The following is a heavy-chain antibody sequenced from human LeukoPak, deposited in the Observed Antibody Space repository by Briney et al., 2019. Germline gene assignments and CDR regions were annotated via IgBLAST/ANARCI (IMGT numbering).Heavy chain of an antibody. J-gene: IGHJ4*02. CDR3: ARGGSGYDPNFDY. CDR2: SRNKASSYTT. V-gene: IGHV3-72*01. D-gene: IGHD3-3*01. Sequence: PGGSLRLSCAASGFTFSSYEMNWVRQAPGKGLEWVGRSRNKASSYTTQYAASVKGRFTISRDDSKNSLYLQMNGLKTEDTAVYYCARGGSGYDPNFDYWGQGTLVTVSS. CDR1: GFTFSSYE.